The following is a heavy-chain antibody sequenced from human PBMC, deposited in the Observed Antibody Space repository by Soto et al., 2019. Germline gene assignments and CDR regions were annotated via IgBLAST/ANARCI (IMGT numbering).Heavy chain of an antibody. V-gene: IGHV1-69*01. CDR1: GGAFRNYA. D-gene: IGHD3-22*01. Sequence: QVQLVQSGAEVKKPGSSVKVSCTASGGAFRNYAVSWVRQAPGQGLEWMGAVMPTFGAGVYAQKFQGRLKIFADESTNTAYLNVSSLPFEAAAIYYCAASRGFYEAMDAWGQGTTLTVSS. CDR2: VMPTFGAG. CDR3: AASRGFYEAMDA. J-gene: IGHJ6*02.